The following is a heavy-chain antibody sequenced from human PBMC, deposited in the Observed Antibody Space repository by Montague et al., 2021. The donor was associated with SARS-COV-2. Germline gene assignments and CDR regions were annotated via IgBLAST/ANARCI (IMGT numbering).Heavy chain of an antibody. CDR2: IYTSGST. J-gene: IGHJ6*02. V-gene: IGHV4-61*02. Sequence: TLSLTCTVSGGSISSGRYYWSWIRQPAGKGLEWIGRIYTSGSTNYNPSLKSRVTISVDTSKNQFSLKLSSVTAADTAVYYCARSGYYGSGSYSLLYYYYGMDVWGQGTTVTVSS. CDR1: GGSISSGRYY. D-gene: IGHD3-10*01. CDR3: ARSGYYGSGSYSLLYYYYGMDV.